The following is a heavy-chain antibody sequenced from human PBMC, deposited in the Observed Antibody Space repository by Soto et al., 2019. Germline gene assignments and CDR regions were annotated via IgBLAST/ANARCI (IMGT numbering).Heavy chain of an antibody. Sequence: PSETLSLTCTVSGGSISSSSYYWGWIRQPPGKGLEWIGSIYYSGSTYYNPSLKSRVTISVDTSKNQFSLKLSSVTAADTAVYYCARHDEDSSSPQYYYYYYGMDVWGQGTTVTVSS. CDR1: GGSISSSSYY. CDR2: IYYSGST. D-gene: IGHD6-6*01. V-gene: IGHV4-39*01. J-gene: IGHJ6*02. CDR3: ARHDEDSSSPQYYYYYYGMDV.